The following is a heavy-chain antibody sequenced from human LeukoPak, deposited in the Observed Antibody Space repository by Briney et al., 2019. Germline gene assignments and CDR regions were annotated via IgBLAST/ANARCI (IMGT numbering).Heavy chain of an antibody. CDR2: INPNSGGT. Sequence: GASVKVSCKASGYTFTGYYMHWVRQAPGQGLEWMGWINPNSGGTNYAQKFQGRVTMTRDMSISTAYMELSRLRSDDTAVYYCARIIGYCSSTGCLSRDYWGQGTLVTVSS. CDR3: ARIIGYCSSTGCLSRDY. V-gene: IGHV1-2*02. D-gene: IGHD2-2*01. J-gene: IGHJ4*02. CDR1: GYTFTGYY.